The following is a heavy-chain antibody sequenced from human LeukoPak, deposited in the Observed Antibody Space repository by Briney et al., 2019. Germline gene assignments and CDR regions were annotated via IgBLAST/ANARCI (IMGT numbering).Heavy chain of an antibody. D-gene: IGHD3-22*01. J-gene: IGHJ3*01. CDR1: GFTFSIYS. CDR2: ISSYSTYM. CDR3: ARWRNYDGCSGYYQDAFDV. V-gene: IGHV3-21*01. Sequence: GGSLRLSCAASGFTFSIYSMNWVRQAPGKGLEWVSSISSYSTYMSYADSVKGRFTISRDNAKNSLYLQMNSLRAEDTAVYYCARWRNYDGCSGYYQDAFDVWGQGTMVTVSS.